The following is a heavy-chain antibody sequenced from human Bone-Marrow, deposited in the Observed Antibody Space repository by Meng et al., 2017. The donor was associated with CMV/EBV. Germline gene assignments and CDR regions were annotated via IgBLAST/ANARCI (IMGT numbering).Heavy chain of an antibody. CDR2: IYYSGNT. CDR1: GGSVSSASYY. V-gene: IGHV4-61*01. D-gene: IGHD2-2*01. CDR3: ARENVVPAARLPYYYGMDV. Sequence: SETLSLTCTVSGGSVSSASYYWTWIRQPPGKGLEWIRYIYYSGNTNYNPSLKSRVTISVDTSKNQFSLKLSSVIAADTAVYYCARENVVPAARLPYYYGMDVWGQGTTVTVSS. J-gene: IGHJ6*02.